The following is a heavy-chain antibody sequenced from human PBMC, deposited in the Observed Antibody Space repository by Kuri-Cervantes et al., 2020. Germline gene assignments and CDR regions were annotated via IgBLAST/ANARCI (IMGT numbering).Heavy chain of an antibody. J-gene: IGHJ5*02. V-gene: IGHV3-48*02. Sequence: GGSLRLSCAASGFTFSSYSMNWVRQAPGKGLEWVSSISSSSSTIYYADSVKGRFTISRDNAKNSLYLQMNSLRDEDTAVYYCARGIVSGSYGEFDPWGQGTLVTVSS. D-gene: IGHD1-26*01. CDR3: ARGIVSGSYGEFDP. CDR1: GFTFSSYS. CDR2: ISSSSSTI.